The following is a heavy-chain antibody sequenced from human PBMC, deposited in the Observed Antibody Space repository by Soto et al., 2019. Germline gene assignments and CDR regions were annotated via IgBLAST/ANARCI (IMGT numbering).Heavy chain of an antibody. J-gene: IGHJ4*02. D-gene: IGHD3-3*01. CDR2: IIPIFGTA. Sequence: QVQLVQSGAEVKKPGSSVKVSCKASGGTFSSYAISWVRQAPGQGLEWMGGIIPIFGTANYAQKLQGRVTITADESTSTAYMELSSLRSEDTAVYYCARGGTTYYDFWGTDFDYWGQGTLVTVSS. V-gene: IGHV1-69*01. CDR1: GGTFSSYA. CDR3: ARGGTTYYDFWGTDFDY.